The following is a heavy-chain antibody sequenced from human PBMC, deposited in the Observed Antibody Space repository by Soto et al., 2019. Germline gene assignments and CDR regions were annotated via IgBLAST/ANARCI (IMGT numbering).Heavy chain of an antibody. D-gene: IGHD6-25*01. CDR3: ARGGYSGNSKDPFYI. J-gene: IGHJ3*02. Sequence: GESLKISCRGSGYTFTAYWIGWVRQMPGKGLEWMGIIYPGDSDTRYSPSFQGQVTISADKSISTAYLQWSSLKASDTAMFYCARGGYSGNSKDPFYIWGPGTMVTVSS. CDR2: IYPGDSDT. V-gene: IGHV5-51*01. CDR1: GYTFTAYW.